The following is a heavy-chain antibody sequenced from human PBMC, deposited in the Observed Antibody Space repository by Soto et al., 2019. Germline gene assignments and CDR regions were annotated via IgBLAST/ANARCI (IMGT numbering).Heavy chain of an antibody. J-gene: IGHJ4*02. D-gene: IGHD6-19*01. CDR3: ASRSSGWYFDY. V-gene: IGHV3-23*01. CDR1: GFTFSSYA. Sequence: GGSLRLSCAASGFTFSSYAMSWVRQAPGKGLEWVSIISGSGGSTYYADSVKGRFTISRDNSRNTLYLQMNSLRADDTAVYYCASRSSGWYFDYWGQGTLVTVSS. CDR2: ISGSGGST.